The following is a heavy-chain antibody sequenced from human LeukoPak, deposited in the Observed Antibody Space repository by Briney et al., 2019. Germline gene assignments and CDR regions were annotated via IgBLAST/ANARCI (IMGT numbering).Heavy chain of an antibody. J-gene: IGHJ4*02. Sequence: ASVKVSCKASGYTFTDYYMHWVRQAPGQGLEWMGWINPNSGGINYAQKFQGRVTMTRDTSISTAYMELSRLRSDDTAVHYCAREGPIVGATHLVDYWGQGTLVTVSS. D-gene: IGHD1-26*01. CDR3: AREGPIVGATHLVDY. CDR1: GYTFTDYY. V-gene: IGHV1-2*02. CDR2: INPNSGGI.